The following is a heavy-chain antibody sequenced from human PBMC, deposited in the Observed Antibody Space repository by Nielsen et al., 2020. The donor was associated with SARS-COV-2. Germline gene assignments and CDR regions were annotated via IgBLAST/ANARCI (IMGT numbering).Heavy chain of an antibody. CDR2: ISGSGGST. J-gene: IGHJ3*02. D-gene: IGHD7-27*01. Sequence: WIRQPPGKGLEWVSAISGSGGSTYYADSVKGRFTISRDNSKNTLYLQMNSLRAEDTAVYYCAKLLGIGAFDIWGQGTMGTVSS. CDR3: AKLLGIGAFDI. V-gene: IGHV3-23*01.